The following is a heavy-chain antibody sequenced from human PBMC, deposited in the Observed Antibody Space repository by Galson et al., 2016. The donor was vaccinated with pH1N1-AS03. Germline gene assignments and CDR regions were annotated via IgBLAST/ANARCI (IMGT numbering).Heavy chain of an antibody. D-gene: IGHD2-2*01. V-gene: IGHV1-2*04. CDR3: ARDPRGPCSSSTCPTASYFGMDV. CDR2: INPNSGVT. J-gene: IGHJ6*02. Sequence: SVKVSCKASGYTFTGFYVNWVRQAPGQGLEWMGWINPNSGVTNYAQKFQAWVTMTRDTSSSTAYMELSGLKSDDTAVYYCARDPRGPCSSSTCPTASYFGMDVWGQGTTVIVSS. CDR1: GYTFTGFY.